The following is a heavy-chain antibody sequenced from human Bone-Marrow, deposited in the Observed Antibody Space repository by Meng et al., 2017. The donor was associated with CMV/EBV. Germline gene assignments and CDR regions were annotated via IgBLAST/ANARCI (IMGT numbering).Heavy chain of an antibody. Sequence: ASVKVSCKASGGTFSSYTISWVRQAPGQGLEWMGWINPNTGGTNYAQKFQGRVTMTRDTSIRTAYMELSTLRSDDTAVYYCARVPQYDSSGYYSPWGQGTLVTVSS. J-gene: IGHJ5*02. CDR1: GGTFSSYT. D-gene: IGHD3-22*01. CDR3: ARVPQYDSSGYYSP. V-gene: IGHV1-2*02. CDR2: INPNTGGT.